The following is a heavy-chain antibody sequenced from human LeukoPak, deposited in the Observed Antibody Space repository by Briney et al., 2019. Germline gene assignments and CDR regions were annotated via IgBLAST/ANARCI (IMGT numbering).Heavy chain of an antibody. CDR1: GGSISSSSYY. Sequence: PETLPLTCTVSGGSISSSSYYWGWIRQPPGKGLEWIGSIYYSGSTYYNPSLKSRVTISVDTSKNQFSLKLSSVTAADTAVYYCARGLPFWSGYGNWFDPWGQGTLVTVSS. V-gene: IGHV4-39*01. CDR3: ARGLPFWSGYGNWFDP. CDR2: IYYSGST. J-gene: IGHJ5*02. D-gene: IGHD3-3*01.